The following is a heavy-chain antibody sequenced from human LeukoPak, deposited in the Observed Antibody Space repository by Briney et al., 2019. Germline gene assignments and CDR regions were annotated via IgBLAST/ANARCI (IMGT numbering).Heavy chain of an antibody. Sequence: GGSLRLSCAASGFTFSDYAMSWVRQAPGTGLEWVSAISGSGGSTYYADSVKGRFTISRDNSKNTLYLQMNSLRAEDTAVYYCAKGAFRFKRVPNFDYWGQGTLVTVSS. J-gene: IGHJ4*02. CDR1: GFTFSDYA. D-gene: IGHD3-3*01. V-gene: IGHV3-23*01. CDR2: ISGSGGST. CDR3: AKGAFRFKRVPNFDY.